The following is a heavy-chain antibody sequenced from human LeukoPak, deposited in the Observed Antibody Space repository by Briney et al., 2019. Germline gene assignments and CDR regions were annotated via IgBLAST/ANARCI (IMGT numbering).Heavy chain of an antibody. CDR2: ISGSGGST. J-gene: IGHJ6*03. CDR3: ARDARRTQWLVYYYYMDV. V-gene: IGHV3-23*01. CDR1: GFTFSSYA. Sequence: PGGSLRLSCAASGFTFSSYAMSWVRQAPGKGLEWVSAISGSGGSTYYADSVKGRFTISRDNSKNTLYLQMNSLRAEDTAVYYCARDARRTQWLVYYYYMDVWGKGTMVTVSS. D-gene: IGHD6-19*01.